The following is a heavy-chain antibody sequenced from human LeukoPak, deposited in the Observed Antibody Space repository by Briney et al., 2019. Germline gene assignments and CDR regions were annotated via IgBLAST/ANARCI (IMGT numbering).Heavy chain of an antibody. V-gene: IGHV3-30*18. Sequence: PGGSLRLSCAASGFTFSSYGMHWVRQAPGKGLEWVAVISYDGSNKYYAVSVKGRFTISRDNSKNTLYLQMNSLRAEDTAVYYCAKDDGVAVAVYYFDYWGQGTLVTVSS. CDR2: ISYDGSNK. CDR1: GFTFSSYG. D-gene: IGHD6-19*01. CDR3: AKDDGVAVAVYYFDY. J-gene: IGHJ4*02.